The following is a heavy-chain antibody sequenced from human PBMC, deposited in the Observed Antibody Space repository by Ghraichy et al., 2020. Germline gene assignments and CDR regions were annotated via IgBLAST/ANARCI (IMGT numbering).Heavy chain of an antibody. CDR3: ARSPTPYSPEYCDNTSCYEKMDY. D-gene: IGHD2-2*01. CDR2: ISRDGSNR. J-gene: IGHJ4*02. Sequence: GGSLRLSCAASGFTFGTYTMHWVRQAPGKGLDWVALISRDGSNRYYTDSVRGRFSISRDNSENMLYLQMDNLRSEDTAIYYCARSPTPYSPEYCDNTSCYEKMDYWGQGTLVTVSS. CDR1: GFTFGTYT. V-gene: IGHV3-30-3*01.